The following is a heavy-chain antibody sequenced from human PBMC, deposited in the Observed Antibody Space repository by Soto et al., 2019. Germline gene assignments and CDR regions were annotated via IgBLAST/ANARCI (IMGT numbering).Heavy chain of an antibody. CDR3: ASRERLDAFDI. D-gene: IGHD1-26*01. CDR2: VVPIFGSI. V-gene: IGHV1-69*06. Sequence: GQLVQSGAEVKKPGSSVKVSCKASGGTLSTYGISWVRQASGQGLEWMGGVVPIFGSINLAQKLRGRLTITPDKSTKTVYMELSSLTSEDTAVYYCASRERLDAFDIWGQGTTVTVSS. CDR1: GGTLSTYG. J-gene: IGHJ3*02.